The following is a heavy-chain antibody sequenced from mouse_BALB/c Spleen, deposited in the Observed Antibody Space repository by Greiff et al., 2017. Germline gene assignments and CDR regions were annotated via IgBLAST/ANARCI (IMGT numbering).Heavy chain of an antibody. Sequence: VQLQQSGAELVKPGASVKLSCKASGYTFTSYWMHWVKQRPGQGLEWIGEINPSNGRTNYNEKFKSKATLTVDKSSSTAYMQLSSLTSEDSAVYYCFYDYDAWYFDVWGAGTTVTVSS. J-gene: IGHJ1*01. CDR2: INPSNGRT. CDR3: FYDYDAWYFDV. CDR1: GYTFTSYW. V-gene: IGHV1S81*02. D-gene: IGHD2-4*01.